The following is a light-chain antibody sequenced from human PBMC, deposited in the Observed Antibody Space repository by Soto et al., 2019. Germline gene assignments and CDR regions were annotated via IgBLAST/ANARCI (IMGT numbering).Light chain of an antibody. CDR1: SSNIGTYT. V-gene: IGLV1-51*01. J-gene: IGLJ2*01. CDR2: DNN. Sequence: QSVLTQPPSVSGTPGQRVTISCSGGSSNIGTYTVNWYQQLPGTAPKLLIYDNNKRPSGIPDRFSGSKSGTSATLGITGLQTGDEADYYCGTWDSSLSVVFGGGTQLTVL. CDR3: GTWDSSLSVV.